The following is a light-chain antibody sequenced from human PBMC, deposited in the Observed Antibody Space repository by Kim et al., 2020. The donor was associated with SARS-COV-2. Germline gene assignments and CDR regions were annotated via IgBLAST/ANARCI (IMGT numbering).Light chain of an antibody. CDR2: AAS. CDR3: QQSYSTPWT. Sequence: EIQMTQSPSSLSASVGDRVTITCRASQSISSYLNWYQQKPGKAPKLLIYAASSLQSGVPSRFSGSGSGTDFTLTISSLQPEDFATYSCQQSYSTPWTFGQGTKVDIK. V-gene: IGKV1-39*01. CDR1: QSISSY. J-gene: IGKJ1*01.